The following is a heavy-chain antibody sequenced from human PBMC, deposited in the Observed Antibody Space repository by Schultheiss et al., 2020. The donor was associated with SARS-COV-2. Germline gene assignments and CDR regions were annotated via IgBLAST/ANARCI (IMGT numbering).Heavy chain of an antibody. V-gene: IGHV1-8*01. Sequence: ASVKVSCKASGYTFTSYDINWVRQATGQGLEWMGWMNPNSGNTGYAQKFQGRVTMTRNTSISTAYMELRSLRSDDTAVYYCARDQGHGDYVSYYYGMDVWGQGTTVTVSS. CDR1: GYTFTSYD. CDR2: MNPNSGNT. J-gene: IGHJ6*02. D-gene: IGHD4-17*01. CDR3: ARDQGHGDYVSYYYGMDV.